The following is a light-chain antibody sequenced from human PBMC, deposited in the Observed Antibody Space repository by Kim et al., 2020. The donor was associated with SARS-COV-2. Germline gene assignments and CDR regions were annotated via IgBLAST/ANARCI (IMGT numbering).Light chain of an antibody. CDR3: CSYAGSYSGV. J-gene: IGLJ2*01. Sequence: QSALTQPRSVSGSPGQSVTISCTGTISDVGGYNFVSWYQQHPGKAPKLMIYDVSTRPSGVPDRFSGSKSGNTASLTISGLQAEDEADYYCCSYAGSYSGVFGGGTQLTVL. V-gene: IGLV2-11*01. CDR1: ISDVGGYNF. CDR2: DVS.